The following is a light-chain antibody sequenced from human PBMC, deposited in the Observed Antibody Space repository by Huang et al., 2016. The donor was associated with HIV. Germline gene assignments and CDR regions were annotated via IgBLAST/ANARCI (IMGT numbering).Light chain of an antibody. V-gene: IGKV1-39*01. CDR2: GAS. J-gene: IGKJ2*01. CDR3: QQSVKTPRT. CDR1: QNINKY. Sequence: DIQITQSPSSLSASVGDRVTIPCRASQNINKYLNWYQQQPGKAPKLLISGASTLQSGFPSSFSGSGSGTDFTLTISSLQPEDSAVYFCQQSVKTPRTFGQGTKLEI.